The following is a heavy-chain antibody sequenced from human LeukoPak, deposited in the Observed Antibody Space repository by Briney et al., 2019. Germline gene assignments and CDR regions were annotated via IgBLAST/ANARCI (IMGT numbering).Heavy chain of an antibody. CDR1: GYSISNGYY. CDR3: ARGGGYCSGGSCYPSYFDY. Sequence: KPSETLSLTCAVSGYSISNGYYWGWIRQPPGKGLEWIGSIYHSGSTYYNPSLKSRVTISVDTSKNQFSLKLSSVTAADTAVYYCARGGGYCSGGSCYPSYFDYWGQGTLVTVSS. J-gene: IGHJ4*02. CDR2: IYHSGST. D-gene: IGHD2-15*01. V-gene: IGHV4-38-2*01.